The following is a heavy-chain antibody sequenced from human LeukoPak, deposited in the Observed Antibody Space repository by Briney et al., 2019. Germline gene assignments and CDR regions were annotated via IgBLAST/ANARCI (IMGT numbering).Heavy chain of an antibody. CDR1: GGSISSYF. CDR2: IYYSGST. CDR3: ARAYNYGSGSYSAFPY. D-gene: IGHD3-10*01. J-gene: IGHJ4*02. V-gene: IGHV4-59*01. Sequence: SSETLSLTCTVSGGSISSYFWSWIRQPPGKGLEWIGYIYYSGSTNYNYNPSLKSRVTLSVDTSKNHFSLKLSSVTAADTAVYYCARAYNYGSGSYSAFPYWGQGTQVTVSS.